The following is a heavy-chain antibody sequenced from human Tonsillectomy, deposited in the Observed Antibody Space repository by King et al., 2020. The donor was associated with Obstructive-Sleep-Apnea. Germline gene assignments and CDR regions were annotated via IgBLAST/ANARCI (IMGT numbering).Heavy chain of an antibody. CDR3: ARTLSIAAAGTGWYFDL. J-gene: IGHJ2*01. D-gene: IGHD6-13*01. CDR2: IYYSGST. CDR1: GGSISSYY. V-gene: IGHV4-59*01. Sequence: VQLQESGPGLVKPSETLSLTCTVSGGSISSYYWSWIRQPPGKGLEWIGYIYYSGSTNYNTSLKSRVTISVDTSKNQFSLKLSSVTAADTAVYYCARTLSIAAAGTGWYFDLWGRGTLVTVSS.